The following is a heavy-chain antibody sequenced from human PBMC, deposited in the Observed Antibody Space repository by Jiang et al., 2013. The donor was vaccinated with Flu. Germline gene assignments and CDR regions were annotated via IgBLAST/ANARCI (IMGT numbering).Heavy chain of an antibody. V-gene: IGHV4-38-2*02. CDR3: ARDLSSYYFDSSALYDAFDI. J-gene: IGHJ3*02. CDR2: IYHSGTT. D-gene: IGHD3-22*01. Sequence: KPSGDPVPSPALSLLTPSAVVTYWGVDPAAPTGRGVEWIGSIYHSGTTYYNPSFKSRVTISVDTSKNQFSLQLSSVTAADTAVYYCARDLSSYYFDSSALYDAFDIWGQGTMVTVSS. CDR1: LTPSAVVTY.